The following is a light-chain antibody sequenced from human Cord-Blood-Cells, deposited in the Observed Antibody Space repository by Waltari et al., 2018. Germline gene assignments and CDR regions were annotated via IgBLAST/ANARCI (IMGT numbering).Light chain of an antibody. Sequence: QSALTQPASVSGSPGQSITISCTGTSSDVGSYNLVSWYQQHPGKAPKPMIYEGSKRPSGVSNRFSGSKSGNPASLTIAGLQAEDEADYDCCSYAGSSTWVFGGGTKLTVL. CDR3: CSYAGSSTWV. V-gene: IGLV2-23*01. CDR2: EGS. J-gene: IGLJ3*02. CDR1: SSDVGSYNL.